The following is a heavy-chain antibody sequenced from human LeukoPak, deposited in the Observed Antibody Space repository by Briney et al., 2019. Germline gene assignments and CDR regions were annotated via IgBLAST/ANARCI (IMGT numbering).Heavy chain of an antibody. CDR1: GSMFDDHG. Sequence: AGGCLRLSCTAPGSMFDDHGMAWVRHAPGKGLEWVCGINWNGGSTAYADSVKGRFTISRDKAKHSLYLQMNSLRADDTALYYCARGDSSGWYFDDWGQGTLVTVSS. D-gene: IGHD6-19*01. V-gene: IGHV3-20*04. CDR3: ARGDSSGWYFDD. CDR2: INWNGGST. J-gene: IGHJ4*02.